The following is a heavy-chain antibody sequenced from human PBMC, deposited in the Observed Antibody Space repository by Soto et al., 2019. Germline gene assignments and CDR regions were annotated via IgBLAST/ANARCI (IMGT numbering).Heavy chain of an antibody. J-gene: IGHJ6*02. D-gene: IGHD2-8*01. Sequence: SETLSLTCAVYGGSFSGYYWSWIRQPPGKGLEWIGEINHSGSTNYNPSLKSRVTISVDTSKNQFSLKLSSVTAADTAVYYCARGRGYCTNGVCYKSHYYYYGMDVWGQGTTVTVSS. CDR1: GGSFSGYY. V-gene: IGHV4-34*01. CDR2: INHSGST. CDR3: ARGRGYCTNGVCYKSHYYYYGMDV.